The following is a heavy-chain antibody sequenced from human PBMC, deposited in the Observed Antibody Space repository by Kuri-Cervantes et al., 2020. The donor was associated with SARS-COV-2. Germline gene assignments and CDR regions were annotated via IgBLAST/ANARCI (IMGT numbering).Heavy chain of an antibody. CDR1: GGSISSSSYY. D-gene: IGHD2-2*02. CDR2: IYYSGST. J-gene: IGHJ6*03. CDR3: ASEGYCSSTSCYMDYYYYYMDV. V-gene: IGHV4-39*01. Sequence: SETLSLTCTVSGGSISSSSYYWGWIRQPPGKGLEWIGSIYYSGSTYYNPSLKSRVTISVDTSKNQFSLKLSSVTAADTAVYYCASEGYCSSTSCYMDYYYYYMDVWGKGTTVTVSS.